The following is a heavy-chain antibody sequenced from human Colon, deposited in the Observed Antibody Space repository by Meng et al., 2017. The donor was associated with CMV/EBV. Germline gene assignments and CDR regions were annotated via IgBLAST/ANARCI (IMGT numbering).Heavy chain of an antibody. V-gene: IGHV4-4*07. J-gene: IGHJ4*02. CDR2: VYSSGRT. CDR1: GGSISTHH. CDR3: ARDLLVSPGALFDS. D-gene: IGHD2-2*01. Sequence: QVQLQESGPGLVKPSATLSLTCSVSGGSISTHHWSWIRQPAGKGLEWIGRVYSSGRTNYNPSLKSRVTMSIDTSKNQFSLRLTSVTAADTAVYFCARDLLVSPGALFDSWGQGTLVTVSS.